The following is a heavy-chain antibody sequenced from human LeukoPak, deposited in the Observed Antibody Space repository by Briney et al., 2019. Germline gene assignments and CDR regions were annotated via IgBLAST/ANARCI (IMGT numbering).Heavy chain of an antibody. CDR1: GGSISSYY. D-gene: IGHD6-13*01. Sequence: SETLSLTCTVSGGSISSYYWSWIRQPPGKGLEWIGYIYYSGSTNYNPSLKSRVTISVDTSKNQFSLKLSSVTAADTAVYYCAREARPMFSYSSSWYSLHWYFDLWGRGTLVTVSS. V-gene: IGHV4-59*01. CDR3: AREARPMFSYSSSWYSLHWYFDL. J-gene: IGHJ2*01. CDR2: IYYSGST.